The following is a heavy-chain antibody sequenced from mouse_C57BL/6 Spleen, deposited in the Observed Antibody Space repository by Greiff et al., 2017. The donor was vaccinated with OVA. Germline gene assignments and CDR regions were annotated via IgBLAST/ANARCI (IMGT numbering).Heavy chain of an antibody. D-gene: IGHD1-1*01. V-gene: IGHV5-17*01. CDR1: GFTFSDYG. Sequence: EVKLMESGGGLVKPGGSLKLSCAASGFTFSDYGMHWVRQAPEKGLEWVAYICIGSSTIYYADTVKGRFTISRDNTKNTLFLQLTSLRSEDTSMYYCARPPDYGSSYCDDWGQGTTLTVSS. CDR2: ICIGSSTI. J-gene: IGHJ2*01. CDR3: ARPPDYGSSYCDD.